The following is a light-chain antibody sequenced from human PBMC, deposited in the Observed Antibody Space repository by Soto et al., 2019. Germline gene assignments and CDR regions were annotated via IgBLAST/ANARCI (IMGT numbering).Light chain of an antibody. CDR3: QQSYSTLRT. Sequence: DIQMTQSPSSLSASVGDRVTITCRASQSISSYLNWYQQKPGKAPKLLIYAASSLQSGVPSRFSGSGSGPDFTLTISSLQPEDSATYYCQQSYSTLRTFGQGTKVEIK. J-gene: IGKJ1*01. CDR2: AAS. CDR1: QSISSY. V-gene: IGKV1-39*01.